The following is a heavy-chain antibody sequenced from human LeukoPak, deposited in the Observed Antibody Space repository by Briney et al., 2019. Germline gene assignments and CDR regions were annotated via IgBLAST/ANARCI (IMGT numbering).Heavy chain of an antibody. CDR2: INHSGST. D-gene: IGHD2-2*01. Sequence: SETLSLTCAVYGGSFSGYYWSWIRQPPGKGLEWVGEINHSGSTNYNPSLKSRVTISVDTSKNQFSLKLGSVTAADTAVYYCARGLYCSSTSCYVYYFDYWGQGTLVTVSS. CDR3: ARGLYCSSTSCYVYYFDY. CDR1: GGSFSGYY. J-gene: IGHJ4*02. V-gene: IGHV4-34*01.